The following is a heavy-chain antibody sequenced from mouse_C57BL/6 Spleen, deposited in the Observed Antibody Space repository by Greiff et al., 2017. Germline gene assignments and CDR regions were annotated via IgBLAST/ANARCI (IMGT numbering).Heavy chain of an antibody. J-gene: IGHJ4*01. D-gene: IGHD2-4*01. CDR3: ARDYYDYDVEAMDY. Sequence: EVKLVESGGGLVKPGGSLKLSCAASGFTFSDYGMHWVRQAPEKGLEWVAYISSGSSTISYADTVKGRLTISRDNAKNTLFLQMTSLRSEDTAMYYCARDYYDYDVEAMDYWGQGTAVTVSS. CDR2: ISSGSSTI. CDR1: GFTFSDYG. V-gene: IGHV5-17*01.